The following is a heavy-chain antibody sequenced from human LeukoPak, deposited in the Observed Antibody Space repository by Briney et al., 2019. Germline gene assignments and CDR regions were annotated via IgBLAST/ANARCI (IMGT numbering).Heavy chain of an antibody. J-gene: IGHJ5*02. Sequence: GASVKVSCKASGYTFTSYDINWVRQATGQGLEWMGWMNPNSGNTGYAQKFQGRVTMTRNTSISTAYMELSSLRSEDTAVYYCARGPVSWGHYGSGSYTWFDPWGQGTLVTVSS. V-gene: IGHV1-8*01. CDR1: GYTFTSYD. D-gene: IGHD3-10*01. CDR3: ARGPVSWGHYGSGSYTWFDP. CDR2: MNPNSGNT.